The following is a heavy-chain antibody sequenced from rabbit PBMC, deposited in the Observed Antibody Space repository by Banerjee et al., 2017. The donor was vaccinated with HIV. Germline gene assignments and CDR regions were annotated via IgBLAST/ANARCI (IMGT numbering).Heavy chain of an antibody. CDR3: ARGLDL. J-gene: IGHJ3*01. CDR2: IYAGSSGST. CDR1: GFSFSSYY. V-gene: IGHV1S45*01. Sequence: QEQLEESGGDLVKPGASLTLTCTASGFSFSSYYMCWVRQAPGKGLEWIACIYAGSSGSTYYASWAKGRFTISKTSSTTVTLQMTSLTAADTATYFCARGLDLWGQGTLVTVS.